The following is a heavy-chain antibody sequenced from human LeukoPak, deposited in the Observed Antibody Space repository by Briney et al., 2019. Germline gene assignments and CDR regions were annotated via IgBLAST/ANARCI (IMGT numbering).Heavy chain of an antibody. J-gene: IGHJ3*02. D-gene: IGHD3-16*01. CDR1: GYTFTNFD. V-gene: IGHV1-8*01. CDR2: MNPNSGTT. CDR3: ARSRGVLGGGFDSFNI. Sequence: ASVKVSYKTSGYTFTNFDINWVRQATGQELEWMGWMNPNSGTTGHARKFQGRVTMTRSTSISTAYMELSSLRSEDTAVYFCARSRGVLGGGFDSFNIWGQGTRVTVSS.